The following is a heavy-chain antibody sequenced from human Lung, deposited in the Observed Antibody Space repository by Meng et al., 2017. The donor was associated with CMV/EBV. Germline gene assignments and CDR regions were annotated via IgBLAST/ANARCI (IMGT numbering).Heavy chain of an antibody. CDR1: GGFISSSKW. Sequence: CAGSGGFISSSKWWSWVRQPPGKGLEWIGEIYHSGSTNYNPSLKSRVTISVDKSKNQFSLKLSSVTAADTAVYYCARDSGYQQGLDYWGQGTLVTVSS. CDR3: ARDSGYQQGLDY. D-gene: IGHD6-13*01. CDR2: IYHSGST. V-gene: IGHV4-4*02. J-gene: IGHJ4*02.